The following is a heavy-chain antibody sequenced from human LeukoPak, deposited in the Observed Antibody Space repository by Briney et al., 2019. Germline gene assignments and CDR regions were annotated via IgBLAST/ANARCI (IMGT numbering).Heavy chain of an antibody. CDR3: AREEGVSVGAYDAFDI. CDR1: GDSVSSNSAA. Sequence: SQTLSLTCAISGDSVSSNSAAWNWIRQSPSRGLEWLGRTYYRSKWYNDYAVSVKSRITINPDTSKNQFSLQLNSVTPEDTAVYYCAREEGVSVGAYDAFDIWGQGTMVTVSS. CDR2: TYYRSKWYN. D-gene: IGHD1-26*01. V-gene: IGHV6-1*01. J-gene: IGHJ3*02.